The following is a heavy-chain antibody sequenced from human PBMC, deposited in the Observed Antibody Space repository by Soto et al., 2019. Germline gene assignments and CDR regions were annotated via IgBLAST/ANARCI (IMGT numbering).Heavy chain of an antibody. D-gene: IGHD2-2*01. V-gene: IGHV2-26*01. J-gene: IGHJ5*02. CDR3: ALIKDCRRTDCYLASFAP. CDR1: GLSLSNGRLG. CDR2: IFSNDEK. Sequence: QVTLKESGHVLVKPTETLTLTCTVSGLSLSNGRLGVSWIRQPPGKALEWLAHIFSNDEKSYSTSLRSRLTISKDTSRSQVVLTMTNMDPMDSATYYCALIKDCRRTDCYLASFAPGGQGTLVTVSS.